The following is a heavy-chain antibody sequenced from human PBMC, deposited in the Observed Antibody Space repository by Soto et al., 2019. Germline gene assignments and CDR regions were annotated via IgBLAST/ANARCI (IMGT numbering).Heavy chain of an antibody. D-gene: IGHD6-25*01. CDR1: GFTFSSYE. J-gene: IGHJ4*02. Sequence: GGSLRLSCAASGFTFSSYEMNLVRQAPGKGLEWVSYISSSGSNIYDADSVKGRFTISRDNAKNSLYLQMNSLRAEDTAVYYCARDTSGVDYWGQGTLVTVSS. V-gene: IGHV3-48*03. CDR3: ARDTSGVDY. CDR2: ISSSGSNI.